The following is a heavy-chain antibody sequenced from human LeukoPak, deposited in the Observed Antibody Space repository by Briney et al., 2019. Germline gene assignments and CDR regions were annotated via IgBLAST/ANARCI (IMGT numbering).Heavy chain of an antibody. D-gene: IGHD3-3*01. CDR1: GGTFSSYA. CDR2: IIPIFGTA. Sequence: GASVKLSCKASGGTFSSYAISWVRQAPGQGPEWMGGIIPIFGTANYAQKFQGRVTITADESTSTAYMELSSLRSEDTAVYYCASSPYYDFWSGIPGYFDYWGQGTLVTVSS. J-gene: IGHJ4*02. V-gene: IGHV1-69*13. CDR3: ASSPYYDFWSGIPGYFDY.